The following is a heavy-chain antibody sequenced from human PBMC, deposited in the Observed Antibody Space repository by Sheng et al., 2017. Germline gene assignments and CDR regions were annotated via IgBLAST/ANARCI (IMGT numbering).Heavy chain of an antibody. V-gene: IGHV4-34*01. D-gene: IGHD3-16*02. J-gene: IGHJ3*02. Sequence: WTWIRQSPGKGLEWIGEINHSGSTNYNPSLKSRVTVSIDTSKSQFSLKLNSVTAADTAVYYCARDLATFSYRMPSAGQGLDIWGQGTMVTVSS. CDR3: ARDLATFSYRMPSAGQGLDI. CDR2: INHSGST.